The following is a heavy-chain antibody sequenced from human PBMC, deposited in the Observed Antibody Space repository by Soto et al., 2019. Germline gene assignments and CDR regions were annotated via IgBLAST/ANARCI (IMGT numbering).Heavy chain of an antibody. CDR2: ISGSGGST. CDR3: GYFYDSSAYDY. V-gene: IGHV3-23*01. J-gene: IGHJ4*02. CDR1: GFTFSSYS. D-gene: IGHD3-22*01. Sequence: HPGGSLRLSCAASGFTFSSYSMSWVRQAPGKGLEWVSAISGSGGSTYYADSVKGRFTISRDNSKNTLYLQMSSLRAEDTAVYYCGYFYDSSAYDYWGQGTLVTVSS.